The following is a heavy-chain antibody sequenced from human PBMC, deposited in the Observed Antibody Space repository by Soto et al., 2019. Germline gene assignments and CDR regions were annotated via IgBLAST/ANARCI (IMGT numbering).Heavy chain of an antibody. CDR2: ISGSAGSA. D-gene: IGHD3-10*01. J-gene: IGHJ4*02. Sequence: GGSLRLSCAASGFTFSSYAMSWVRQAPGKGLEWVSAISGSAGSAYYADFVKGRFTISRDNSKNTLYLQMNSLRAEDTAVYYCAKVTSMHGSGRWGFEYWGQGTLVTVSS. CDR1: GFTFSSYA. CDR3: AKVTSMHGSGRWGFEY. V-gene: IGHV3-23*01.